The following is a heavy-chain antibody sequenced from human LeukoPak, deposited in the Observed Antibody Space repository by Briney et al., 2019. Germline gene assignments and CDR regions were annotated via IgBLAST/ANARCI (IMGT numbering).Heavy chain of an antibody. CDR1: GGSVSSDSYY. CDR3: ARGGSAFDI. Sequence: PSETLSLTCTVSGGSVSSDSYYWSWIRQSPGKGLEFIGYIYYSGSTNYNPSLKSRFTISIDTSKNQFSLRLQSVGAADTAVYYCARGGSAFDIWGQGTMVTVSS. D-gene: IGHD6-25*01. V-gene: IGHV4-61*01. J-gene: IGHJ3*02. CDR2: IYYSGST.